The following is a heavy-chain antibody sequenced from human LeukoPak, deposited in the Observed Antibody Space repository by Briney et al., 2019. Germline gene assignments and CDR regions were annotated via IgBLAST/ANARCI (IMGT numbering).Heavy chain of an antibody. J-gene: IGHJ2*01. CDR3: ARDLDPVGATPWRYFDL. Sequence: SETLSLTCTVSGGSIGSYYWSWIRQPPGKGLEWIGYIYYSGSTNYNPSLKSRVTIPVDTSKNQFSLKLSSVTAADTAVYYCARDLDPVGATPWRYFDLWGRGTLVTVSS. CDR1: GGSIGSYY. CDR2: IYYSGST. V-gene: IGHV4-59*01. D-gene: IGHD1-26*01.